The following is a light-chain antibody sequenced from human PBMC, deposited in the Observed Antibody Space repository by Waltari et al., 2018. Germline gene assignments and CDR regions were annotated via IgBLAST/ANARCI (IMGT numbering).Light chain of an antibody. CDR2: AAS. CDR1: QGISNY. Sequence: DIQLTQSPSFLSASIGDRVPITCRASQGISNYLAWYQQKPGTAPKLLIYAASTLQSGVPSRFSGSGSGTEFTLTVSSLQPEDFATYYCQELDTYPQSLTFGGGTKVEI. CDR3: QELDTYPQSLT. J-gene: IGKJ4*01. V-gene: IGKV1-9*01.